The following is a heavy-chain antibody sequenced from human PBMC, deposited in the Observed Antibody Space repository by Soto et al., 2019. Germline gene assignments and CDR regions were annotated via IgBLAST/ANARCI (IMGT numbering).Heavy chain of an antibody. D-gene: IGHD3-9*01. CDR3: ANYYDILTGRDYYGMDV. J-gene: IGHJ6*02. CDR1: GFTFSSYA. V-gene: IGHV3-23*01. Sequence: GGSLRLSCAASGFTFSSYAMSWVRQAPGKGLEWVSAISGSGGSTYYADSVKGRFTISRDNSKNTLYLQMNSLRAEDTAVYYCANYYDILTGRDYYGMDVWGQGTTVTVSS. CDR2: ISGSGGST.